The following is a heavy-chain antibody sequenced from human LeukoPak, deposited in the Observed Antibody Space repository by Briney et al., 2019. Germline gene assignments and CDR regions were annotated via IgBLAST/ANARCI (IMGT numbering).Heavy chain of an antibody. D-gene: IGHD3-22*01. CDR2: IYTSGST. J-gene: IGHJ2*01. Sequence: KPSETLSLTCTASGGSISSYYWSWIRQPAGKGLEWIGRIYTSGSTNYNPSLKSRVTMSVDTSKNQFSLKLSSVTAADTAVYYCARYTYYYDSSGYPNWYFDLWGRGTLVTVSS. V-gene: IGHV4-4*07. CDR1: GGSISSYY. CDR3: ARYTYYYDSSGYPNWYFDL.